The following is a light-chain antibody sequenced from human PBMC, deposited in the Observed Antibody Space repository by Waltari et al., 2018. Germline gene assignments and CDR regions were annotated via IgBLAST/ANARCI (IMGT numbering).Light chain of an antibody. V-gene: IGKV4-1*01. CDR1: QNILFSANDNNY. Sequence: DIVMTQSPDSLAGSLGERATINSKSSQNILFSANDNNYLAWYQQRTGQPPKLLIYWASTREPGVPDRFSGSGSGTDFTLTISNLQAEDVAVYYCQQYYITPQTFGQGTKLEIK. CDR2: WAS. CDR3: QQYYITPQT. J-gene: IGKJ2*01.